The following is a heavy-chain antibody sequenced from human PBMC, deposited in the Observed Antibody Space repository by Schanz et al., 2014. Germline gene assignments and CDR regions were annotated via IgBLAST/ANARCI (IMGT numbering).Heavy chain of an antibody. CDR1: EYSFTSYS. D-gene: IGHD3-3*01. CDR2: INTGSGDT. CDR3: ARSAGRDFWSGYYTRFDY. J-gene: IGHJ4*02. V-gene: IGHV1-3*04. Sequence: QVHLVQSGAEVKRPGASVKVSCKASEYSFTSYSMHWVRQAPGQRLEWMGWINTGSGDTKYSQNFQGRVTITRDTSASTAYVELRSLRSDDTAVYYCARSAGRDFWSGYYTRFDYWGQGTLVTVSS.